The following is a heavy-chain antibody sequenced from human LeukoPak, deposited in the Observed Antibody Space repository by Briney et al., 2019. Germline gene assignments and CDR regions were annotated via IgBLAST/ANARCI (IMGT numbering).Heavy chain of an antibody. J-gene: IGHJ4*02. D-gene: IGHD3-22*01. Sequence: SGTLSLTCAVSGGSISSSNWWSWVRQPPGKGLEWIGEIYHSGSTNYNPSLKSRVTISVDKSKNQFSLKLSSVTAADTAVYYCARYYYYDTSGYYPRSFFDYWGQGTLVTVSS. CDR2: IYHSGST. V-gene: IGHV4-4*02. CDR1: GGSISSSNW. CDR3: ARYYYYDTSGYYPRSFFDY.